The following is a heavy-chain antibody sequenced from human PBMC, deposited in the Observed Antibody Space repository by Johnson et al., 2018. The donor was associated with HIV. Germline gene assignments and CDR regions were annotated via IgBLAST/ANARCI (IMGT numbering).Heavy chain of an antibody. D-gene: IGHD3-16*02. CDR3: AKDLGGSYRAFDI. Sequence: VPLVESGGGVVPPGRSLRLSCAASGFTFDDYVMHWVRQAPGKGLEWVSGISWNSGSIGYADSVKGRFTISRDNSKNTLYLQMNSLRAEDTAVYYCAKDLGGSYRAFDIWGQGTMVTVSS. CDR1: GFTFDDYV. CDR2: ISWNSGSI. J-gene: IGHJ3*02. V-gene: IGHV3-9*01.